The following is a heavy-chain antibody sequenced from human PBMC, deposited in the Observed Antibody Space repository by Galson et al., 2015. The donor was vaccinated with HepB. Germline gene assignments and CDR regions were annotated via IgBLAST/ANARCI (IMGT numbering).Heavy chain of an antibody. D-gene: IGHD6-19*01. V-gene: IGHV3-7*03. CDR2: IKQDGSEK. Sequence: SLRLSCAASGFTFSSYWMSWVRQAPGKGLEWVANIKQDGSEKYHVDSVKGRFTISRDNAKNSLYLQMNSLRAEDMAVYYCARGRSSGWYLFDPWGQGTLVTVSS. J-gene: IGHJ5*02. CDR3: ARGRSSGWYLFDP. CDR1: GFTFSSYW.